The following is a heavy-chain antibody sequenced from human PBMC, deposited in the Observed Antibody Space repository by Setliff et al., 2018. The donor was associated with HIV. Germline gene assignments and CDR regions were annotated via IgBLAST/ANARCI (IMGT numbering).Heavy chain of an antibody. J-gene: IGHJ6*02. CDR3: ARGHCSGTNCYGVDYYGMDV. V-gene: IGHV4-39*02. Sequence: PSETLSLTCTVSGGSISNSRYYWSWIRQPPGKGLEWIGSIYYSGSTYYNPSLKSRVTISVDMSKNHFSLRLNSATAADTAVYYCARGHCSGTNCYGVDYYGMDVWGQGTTVTVSS. CDR1: GGSISNSRYY. CDR2: IYYSGST. D-gene: IGHD2-2*01.